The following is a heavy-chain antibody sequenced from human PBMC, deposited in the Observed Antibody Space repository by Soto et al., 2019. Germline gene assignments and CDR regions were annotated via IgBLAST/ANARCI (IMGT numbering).Heavy chain of an antibody. Sequence: QVQLVQSGAEVKKPGSSVKVSCKASGGTFSSYAISWVRQAPGQGLEWMGGIIPIFGTANYAQKFQGRVTIPADESRSTAYWELSSLGAEATAVYYCASCGGDSPHYWYFDLWGRGTLVTVSS. CDR2: IIPIFGTA. J-gene: IGHJ2*01. CDR3: ASCGGDSPHYWYFDL. D-gene: IGHD2-21*02. V-gene: IGHV1-69*12. CDR1: GGTFSSYA.